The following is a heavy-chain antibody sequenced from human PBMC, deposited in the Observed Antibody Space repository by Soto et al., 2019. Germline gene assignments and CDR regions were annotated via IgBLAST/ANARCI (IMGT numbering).Heavy chain of an antibody. CDR1: GFSVSNYW. Sequence: PGGSLRLSCAASGFSVSNYWMNWVRQAPGKGLVWVSHIKSDGTTSYADSVEGRFTVSRDDAKNTFYLQMNGLRAKDTAVYYCAKDRGEEGLKFLEWFGGMDVWGHGTTVTVSS. CDR3: AKDRGEEGLKFLEWFGGMDV. J-gene: IGHJ6*02. V-gene: IGHV3-74*01. D-gene: IGHD3-3*01. CDR2: IKSDGTT.